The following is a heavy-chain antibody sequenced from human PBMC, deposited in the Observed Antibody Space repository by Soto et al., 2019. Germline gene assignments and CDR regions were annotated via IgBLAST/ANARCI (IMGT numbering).Heavy chain of an antibody. Sequence: GSLRLSCAASGFTFSDYAMHWVRQAPGKGLEWVAVVSHDGRNTHYADSVKGRLTISRDNSKNTLYLQMNSLRAEDTAVYYCAKESDYYGSYYYYGMDVWGQGTTVTVSS. CDR3: AKESDYYGSYYYYGMDV. CDR2: VSHDGRNT. J-gene: IGHJ6*02. V-gene: IGHV3-30*18. D-gene: IGHD3-10*01. CDR1: GFTFSDYA.